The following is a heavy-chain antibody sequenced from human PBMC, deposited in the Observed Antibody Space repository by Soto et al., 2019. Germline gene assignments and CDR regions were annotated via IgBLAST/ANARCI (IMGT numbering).Heavy chain of an antibody. D-gene: IGHD6-13*01. J-gene: IGHJ6*02. CDR1: GGTFSSYA. Sequence: QVQLVQSGAEVKKPGSSAKVSCKASGGTFSSYAISWVRQAPGQGLEWMGGIIPIFGTANYAQNFQGRVTITADESTSTAYMELSSLRSEDTAVYYCARDLRAAGRPGMDVWGQGTTVTVSS. CDR2: IIPIFGTA. CDR3: ARDLRAAGRPGMDV. V-gene: IGHV1-69*01.